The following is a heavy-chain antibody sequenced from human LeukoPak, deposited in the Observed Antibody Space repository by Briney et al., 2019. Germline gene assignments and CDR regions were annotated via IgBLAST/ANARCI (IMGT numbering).Heavy chain of an antibody. CDR3: ARASVVTSPFDY. CDR2: ISYDGGNK. Sequence: GRSLRLSCAASGFTFSSYAMHWVRQAPGKGLEWVAVISYDGGNKYYADSVKGRFTISRDNSKNTLYLQMNSLRADDTAVYYCARASVVTSPFDYWGQGTLDTVSS. D-gene: IGHD4-23*01. J-gene: IGHJ4*02. V-gene: IGHV3-30-3*01. CDR1: GFTFSSYA.